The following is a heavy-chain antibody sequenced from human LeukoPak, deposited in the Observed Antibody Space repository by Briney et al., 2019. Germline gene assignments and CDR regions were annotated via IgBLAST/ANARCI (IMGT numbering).Heavy chain of an antibody. D-gene: IGHD1-26*01. J-gene: IGHJ3*02. Sequence: PGGSLRLSCAASGFTFSSYSMNWVRQAPGKGLEWVSYISSSSSTIYYADSVKGRFTISRDNAKNSLYLQVNSLRAEDTAVYYCAREVVGATDHDAFDIWGQGTMVTVSS. V-gene: IGHV3-48*01. CDR2: ISSSSSTI. CDR3: AREVVGATDHDAFDI. CDR1: GFTFSSYS.